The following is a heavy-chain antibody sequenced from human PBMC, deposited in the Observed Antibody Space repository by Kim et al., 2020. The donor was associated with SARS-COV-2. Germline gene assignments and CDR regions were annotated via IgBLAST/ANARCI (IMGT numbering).Heavy chain of an antibody. V-gene: IGHV3-30*07. D-gene: IGHD3-3*01. Sequence: DSVKGRFTISRDNSKTTLYLQMNSLRAEDTAVYYCARGVYCDFWGGYYCDYWGQGTLVTVSS. CDR3: ARGVYCDFWGGYYCDY. J-gene: IGHJ4*02.